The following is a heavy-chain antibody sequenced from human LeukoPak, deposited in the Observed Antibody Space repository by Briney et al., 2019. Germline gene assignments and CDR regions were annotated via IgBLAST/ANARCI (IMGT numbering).Heavy chain of an antibody. CDR2: FSGSGGST. D-gene: IGHD1-26*01. CDR1: GFTFNNYA. CDR3: AKGSRLYTGSSGNYFDY. J-gene: IGHJ4*02. V-gene: IGHV3-23*01. Sequence: GGSLRLSCAASGFTFNNYAMSWVRQAPGKGLEWVAAFSGSGGSTNYADSVKGRFTISRDNSKNSLYLQMSSLRAEDTALYYCAKGSRLYTGSSGNYFDYWGQGTLVTVSS.